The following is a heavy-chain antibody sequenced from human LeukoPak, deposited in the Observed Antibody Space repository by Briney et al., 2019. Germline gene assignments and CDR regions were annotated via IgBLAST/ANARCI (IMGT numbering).Heavy chain of an antibody. V-gene: IGHV5-51*01. CDR1: GYSFTSYW. Sequence: LRESLKISCKGSGYSFTSYWIGWVRQMPGKGLEWMGIIYPGDSDTRYSPSFQGQVTISADKSISTAFLQWSSLKASDTAMYYCARPPSRYCSGGSCYSDAYFDYWGQGTLVTVSS. CDR3: ARPPSRYCSGGSCYSDAYFDY. D-gene: IGHD2-15*01. J-gene: IGHJ4*02. CDR2: IYPGDSDT.